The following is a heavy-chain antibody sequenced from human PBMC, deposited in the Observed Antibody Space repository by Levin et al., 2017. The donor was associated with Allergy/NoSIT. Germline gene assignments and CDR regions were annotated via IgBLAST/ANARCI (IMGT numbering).Heavy chain of an antibody. Sequence: KISCKTSADSFISYAIIWVRQAPGQGLEWMGRIIPILGVTNYAQKFQDRFKFTADKSTYTVYLEMTSLGSEDTAIYFCARVAGDTATDYWGQGTLVTVSS. CDR2: IIPILGVT. CDR3: ARVAGDTATDY. V-gene: IGHV1-69*04. CDR1: ADSFISYA. D-gene: IGHD5-18*01. J-gene: IGHJ4*02.